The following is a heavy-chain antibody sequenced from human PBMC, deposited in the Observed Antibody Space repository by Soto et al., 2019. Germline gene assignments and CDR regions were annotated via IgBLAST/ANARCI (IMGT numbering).Heavy chain of an antibody. CDR1: GFTFSSYG. Sequence: QVQLVESGGGVVQPGRSLRLSCAASGFTFSSYGMHWVRQAPGKGPEWVAVISYDGSNKYYADSVKGRFTISRDNSKNTLYLQMNSLRAEDTAVYYCAKTGYCSSTSCYTFDYWGQGTLVTVSS. D-gene: IGHD2-2*02. CDR2: ISYDGSNK. J-gene: IGHJ4*02. CDR3: AKTGYCSSTSCYTFDY. V-gene: IGHV3-30*18.